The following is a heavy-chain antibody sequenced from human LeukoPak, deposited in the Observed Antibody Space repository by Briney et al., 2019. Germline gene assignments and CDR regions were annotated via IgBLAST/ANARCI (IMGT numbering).Heavy chain of an antibody. CDR1: GYTFTGYF. V-gene: IGHV1-2*02. Sequence: ASVRVSCKASGYTFTGYFMHWVRQAPGQGLEWMGWINPSSGGTHYAQNFQGRVTMTRDTSISTAYLELGRLISDDTAVYYCAKVIAGAVAFDYWGQGTLATVSS. CDR2: INPSSGGT. D-gene: IGHD6-19*01. CDR3: AKVIAGAVAFDY. J-gene: IGHJ4*02.